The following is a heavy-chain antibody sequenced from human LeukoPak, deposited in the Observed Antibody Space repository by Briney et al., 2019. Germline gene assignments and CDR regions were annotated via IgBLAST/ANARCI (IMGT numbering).Heavy chain of an antibody. J-gene: IGHJ4*02. CDR1: GFTFSGYT. CDR3: AKDFGYSSSWYDY. CDR2: LSHDGSTK. Sequence: GGSLRLSCAASGFTFSGYTMHWVRQAPGKGLEWVAVLSHDGSTKYYADSVKGRFTISRDNSKNTLYVQMNSLRLEDTAMYYCAKDFGYSSSWYDYWGQGTLVTVSS. V-gene: IGHV3-30-3*01. D-gene: IGHD6-13*01.